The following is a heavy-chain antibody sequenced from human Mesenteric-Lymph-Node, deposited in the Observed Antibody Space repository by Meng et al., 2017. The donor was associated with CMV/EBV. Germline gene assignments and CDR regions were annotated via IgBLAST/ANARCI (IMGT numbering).Heavy chain of an antibody. CDR1: GLTFSSYW. V-gene: IGHV3-7*01. Sequence: SCEVSGLTFSSYWRDWARQVPGKELKWVAKISPDGSVTYYVDSVKGRFTISRDNTKASFYLQMTSLRAEDTAVYYCLTETSLKGFDYWGQGSLVTVSS. CDR2: ISPDGSVT. CDR3: LTETSLKGFDY. J-gene: IGHJ4*02. D-gene: IGHD1-14*01.